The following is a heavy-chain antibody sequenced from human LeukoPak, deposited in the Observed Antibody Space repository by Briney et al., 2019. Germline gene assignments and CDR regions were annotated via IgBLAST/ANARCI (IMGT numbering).Heavy chain of an antibody. J-gene: IGHJ4*02. CDR3: ARGAYYDY. CDR2: ISSSSSYV. D-gene: IGHD3-22*01. Sequence: GGSLRLSCAASGLTFSTSSMNWVRQAPGKGLEWVSSISSSSSYVYYADSVKGRFTISRDNAKNSLYLQMNSLRVEDTAVYYCARGAYYDYWGQGTLVTVSS. CDR1: GLTFSTSS. V-gene: IGHV3-21*01.